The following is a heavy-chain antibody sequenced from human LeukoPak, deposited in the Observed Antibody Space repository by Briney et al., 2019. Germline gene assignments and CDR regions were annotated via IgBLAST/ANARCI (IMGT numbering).Heavy chain of an antibody. D-gene: IGHD4-17*01. CDR3: TRGSATVTTWEGTFDL. CDR2: ISGSGGST. Sequence: GGSLRLSCAASGFTFSSYAMSWVRQAPGKGLEWVSAISGSGGSTYYADSVKGRFTISRDDSKNTAYLQMNSLKTEDTAVYYCTRGSATVTTWEGTFDLWGRGTLVTVSS. V-gene: IGHV3-23*01. CDR1: GFTFSSYA. J-gene: IGHJ2*01.